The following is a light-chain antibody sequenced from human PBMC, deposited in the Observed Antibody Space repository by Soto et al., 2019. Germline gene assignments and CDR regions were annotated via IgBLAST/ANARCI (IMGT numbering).Light chain of an antibody. CDR3: SSYTTSNTLV. CDR1: SSDVGAYNF. V-gene: IGLV2-14*03. CDR2: DVT. Sequence: QSALTQPASVSGSPGQSITISCTGTSSDVGAYNFVSWYQQHPGKAPILMIYDVTTRPSGVSSRFSGSKAGNTASLAISGLQAEEEADYYCSSYTTSNTLVFGGGTKLTVL. J-gene: IGLJ2*01.